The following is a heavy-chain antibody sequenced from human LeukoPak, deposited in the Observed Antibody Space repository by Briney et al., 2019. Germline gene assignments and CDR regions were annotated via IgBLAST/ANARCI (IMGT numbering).Heavy chain of an antibody. V-gene: IGHV1-69*04. Sequence: SVKVSCKASGGTFSSYAISWVRQAPGQGLEWMGRIIPILGIANYAQKFQGRVTITADKSTSTAYMELSSLRYEDTAVYYCARDRNRIAAAEVVDYWGQGTLVTVSS. CDR2: IIPILGIA. D-gene: IGHD6-13*01. CDR1: GGTFSSYA. J-gene: IGHJ4*02. CDR3: ARDRNRIAAAEVVDY.